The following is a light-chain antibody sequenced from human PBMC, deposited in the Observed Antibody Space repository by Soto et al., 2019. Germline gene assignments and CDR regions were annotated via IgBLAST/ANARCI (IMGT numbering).Light chain of an antibody. CDR3: QQYNSYSPYT. CDR2: KAS. CDR1: QSISSW. Sequence: DIQMTQSPSTLSASVGDRVTITCLASQSISSWLAWYQQKPGKAPKRLIYKASSLESGVPSRFSRSGSGTEFTLTISSLQPDDFATYYCQQYNSYSPYTFGQGTKLEIK. J-gene: IGKJ2*01. V-gene: IGKV1-5*03.